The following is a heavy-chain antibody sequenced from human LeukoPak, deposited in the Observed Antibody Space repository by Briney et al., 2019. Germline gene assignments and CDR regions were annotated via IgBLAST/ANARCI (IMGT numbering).Heavy chain of an antibody. J-gene: IGHJ4*02. V-gene: IGHV3-23*01. CDR2: ISASGAST. D-gene: IGHD1-1*01. CDR1: GFTFSNSG. CDR3: VKRTNWNVFG. Sequence: GGSLRLSCAASGFTFSNSGMSWVRQAPGKGLQWVSGISASGASTYYTDSLKGRIIISRDNSKNTVYLQMNSLSADDTAVYYCVKRTNWNVFGWGQGILVTVSS.